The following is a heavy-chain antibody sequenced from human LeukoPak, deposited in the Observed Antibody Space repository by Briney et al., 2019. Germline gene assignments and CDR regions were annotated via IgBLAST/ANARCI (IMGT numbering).Heavy chain of an antibody. CDR2: IIPIFGTA. CDR1: GGTFSSYA. D-gene: IGHD3-9*01. CDR3: AKRPEYDILTGYYSYFDY. Sequence: SVKVSCKASGGTFSSYAISWVRQAPGQGLEWMGGIIPIFGTANYAQKFQCRVTITTDESTSTAYMELSRLRSEATAVDDCAKRPEYDILTGYYSYFDYWGQGTLVTVSS. V-gene: IGHV1-69*05. J-gene: IGHJ4*02.